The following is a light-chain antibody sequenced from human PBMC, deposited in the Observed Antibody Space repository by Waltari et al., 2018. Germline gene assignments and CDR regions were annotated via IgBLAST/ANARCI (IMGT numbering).Light chain of an antibody. CDR1: SCLNVANQR. V-gene: IGLV5-45*03. J-gene: IGLJ2*01. CDR2: YKSDSDK. CDR3: MMWRAGASE. Sequence: QAVLTQPSSLSASPGASASLPCTLRSCLNVANQRIYWYHPQPGSPPQYLLRYKSDSDKQQGSGVPSRFSGSKDASANAGILLISGLQSEDEADYYCMMWRAGASEFGGGTKLTVL.